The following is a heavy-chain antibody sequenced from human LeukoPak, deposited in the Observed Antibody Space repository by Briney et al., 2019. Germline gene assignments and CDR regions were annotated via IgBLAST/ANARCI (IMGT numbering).Heavy chain of an antibody. CDR2: ISGSGGST. CDR1: GFNFSSYA. Sequence: GGSLRLSCAASGFNFSSYAMSWVRQAPGKGLEWVSAISGSGGSTYYADSVKGRFTISRDNSKNKQYLQMNSLRAEDTAVAYCAKDIQAVAVSSWFNPWGQGTLVTVSS. D-gene: IGHD6-19*01. CDR3: AKDIQAVAVSSWFNP. V-gene: IGHV3-23*01. J-gene: IGHJ5*02.